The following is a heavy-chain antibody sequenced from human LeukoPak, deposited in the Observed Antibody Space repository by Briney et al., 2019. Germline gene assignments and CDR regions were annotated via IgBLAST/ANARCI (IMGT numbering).Heavy chain of an antibody. CDR1: GFTFSSYV. Sequence: GGSLRLSCVASGFTFSSYVMHWVRQAPGKGMEWVAVISNDGSSKYYTDSVKGRVTIARDNSKNTLYLQMNSLKAEDTAVYYCARGENSKTYPVSGYWGRGTLVTVSS. V-gene: IGHV3-30*03. J-gene: IGHJ4*02. CDR2: ISNDGSSK. CDR3: ARGENSKTYPVSGY. D-gene: IGHD2/OR15-2a*01.